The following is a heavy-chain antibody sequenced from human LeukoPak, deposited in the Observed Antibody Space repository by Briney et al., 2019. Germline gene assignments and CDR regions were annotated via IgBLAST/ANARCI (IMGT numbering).Heavy chain of an antibody. Sequence: PGGSLRLSCAASGFTFSSYAMSWVRQAPGKGLEWVSAISGSGGSTYYADSVKGRFTISRDNSKNTLYLQMNSLRAEDTAVYYCAKGYRYFDWLPTDSFDYWGQGTLVTVSS. J-gene: IGHJ4*02. V-gene: IGHV3-23*01. CDR1: GFTFSSYA. CDR3: AKGYRYFDWLPTDSFDY. CDR2: ISGSGGST. D-gene: IGHD3-9*01.